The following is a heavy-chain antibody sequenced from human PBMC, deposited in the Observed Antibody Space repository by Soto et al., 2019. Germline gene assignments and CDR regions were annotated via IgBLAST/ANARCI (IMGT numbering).Heavy chain of an antibody. CDR2: INHSGST. J-gene: IGHJ5*02. V-gene: IGHV4-34*01. CDR1: VGSLSWYY. D-gene: IGHD3-3*01. Sequence: SETLSLTCAVYVGSLSWYYWGGIRPPPGKGLEWIGEINHSGSTNYNPSLKSRVTISVDTSKNQFSLKLSSVPAADTAVYYCARELRFLEWLLFRGWIDPWGQGTLVTVSS. CDR3: ARELRFLEWLLFRGWIDP.